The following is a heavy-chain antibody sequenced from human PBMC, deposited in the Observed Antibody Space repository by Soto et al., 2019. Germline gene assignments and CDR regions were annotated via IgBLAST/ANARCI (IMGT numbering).Heavy chain of an antibody. J-gene: IGHJ4*02. D-gene: IGHD6-13*01. CDR1: GFTFSSYS. CDR3: ERWDSSSWTFDY. Sequence: EVQLVESGGGLVQPGGSLRLSCAASGFTFSSYSMNWVRQAPGKGLEWVSYISSSSTTIYYADSVKGRFTISRDNAKTSLYLQMNSLRDEDTAVYYCERWDSSSWTFDYWGQGTLVTVSS. CDR2: ISSSSTTI. V-gene: IGHV3-48*02.